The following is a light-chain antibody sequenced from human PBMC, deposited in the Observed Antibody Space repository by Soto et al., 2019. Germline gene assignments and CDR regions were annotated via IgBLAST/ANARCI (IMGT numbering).Light chain of an antibody. CDR2: EVI. CDR1: SSDIGAHNF. V-gene: IGLV2-14*03. J-gene: IGLJ1*01. Sequence: QSALTQPPSASGSPGQSVAISCTGTSSDIGAHNFVSWYQQHPGKAPKLIIYEVINRPSGVSDRFSGSKSGNTASLTISGLQSEDEADYYCNSYTTSNTFVFGSGTKVTVL. CDR3: NSYTTSNTFV.